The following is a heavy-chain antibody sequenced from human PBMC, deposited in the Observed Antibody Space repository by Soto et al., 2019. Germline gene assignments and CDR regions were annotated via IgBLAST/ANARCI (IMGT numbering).Heavy chain of an antibody. V-gene: IGHV1-69*12. D-gene: IGHD3-16*02. CDR1: GGTFSSYA. CDR2: INPIFGTP. CDR3: ARRTISGDLSWYFDL. J-gene: IGHJ2*01. Sequence: QVQLVQSGAEVKKPGSSVKVSCKASGGTFSSYAISWVRQAPGQGLEWMGGINPIFGTPNYAQKFQERVTINADESXTTAYMERRSLRSEDTAVYYCARRTISGDLSWYFDLWGRGTLVTVSS.